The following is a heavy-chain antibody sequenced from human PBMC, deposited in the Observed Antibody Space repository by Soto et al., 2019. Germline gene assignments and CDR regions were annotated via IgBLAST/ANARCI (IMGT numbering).Heavy chain of an antibody. CDR1: GFSFSYYG. CDR2: ISTSSSNI. CDR3: ARETSTGNYYMDV. V-gene: IGHV3-48*01. D-gene: IGHD2-2*01. Sequence: EVQLVESGGGLVQPGGSLRLSCAASGFSFSYYGMNWVRQAPGKGLEWVSYISTSSSNIYYADSVKGRFTISRDNAKNPLSLQMNSLRAADTAVYYCARETSTGNYYMDVWGKGTTVTVSS. J-gene: IGHJ6*03.